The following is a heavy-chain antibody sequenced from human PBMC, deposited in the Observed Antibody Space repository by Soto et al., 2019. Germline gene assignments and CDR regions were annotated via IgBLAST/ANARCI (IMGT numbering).Heavy chain of an antibody. V-gene: IGHV1-2*04. Sequence: QVVLVQSGAEVKKPGDSVKVSCKSSGYKFTDYYIHWVRQAPGQGPEWMGWVNPKRGDAVYAQKFQGCVTMTRDTATTTAYLEVNRLKPDDTAVYFCARDPGLPGRYWYFDLWGRGTLVTVSS. D-gene: IGHD3-9*01. CDR3: ARDPGLPGRYWYFDL. CDR1: GYKFTDYY. J-gene: IGHJ2*01. CDR2: VNPKRGDA.